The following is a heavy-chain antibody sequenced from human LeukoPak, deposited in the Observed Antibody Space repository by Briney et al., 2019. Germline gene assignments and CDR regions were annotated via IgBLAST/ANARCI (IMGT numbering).Heavy chain of an antibody. J-gene: IGHJ4*02. CDR2: FDPEDGET. CDR1: GYTFTELS. CDR3: ATAYGTPNYFDY. Sequence: ASVKVSCKVSGYTFTELSMHWVRQAPGKGLEWMGGFDPEDGETIYAQKFQGRVTMTEDTSTDTAYMELSSLRSEDTAVYYCATAYGTPNYFDYWGQGTLVTVSS. V-gene: IGHV1-24*01. D-gene: IGHD3-10*01.